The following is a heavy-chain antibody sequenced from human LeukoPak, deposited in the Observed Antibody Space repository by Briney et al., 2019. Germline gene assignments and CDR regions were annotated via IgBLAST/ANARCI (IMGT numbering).Heavy chain of an antibody. D-gene: IGHD2-15*01. CDR1: GYSFTSYW. CDR2: IYPGDSDT. J-gene: IGHJ4*02. Sequence: GESLKISCKGSGYSFTSYWIAWVRQMPGKGLECMGIIYPGDSDTTYSPSFQGQVTIAADKSFSTAYLQWSSLKASDSAMYYCARFSGGFDYWGQGTLVTVSS. CDR3: ARFSGGFDY. V-gene: IGHV5-51*01.